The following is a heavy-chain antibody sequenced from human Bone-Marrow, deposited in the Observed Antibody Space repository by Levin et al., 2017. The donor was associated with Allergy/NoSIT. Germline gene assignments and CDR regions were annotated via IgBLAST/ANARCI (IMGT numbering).Heavy chain of an antibody. V-gene: IGHV1-69*04. D-gene: IGHD3-22*01. CDR3: ARDNQTKPWLPSYYYYYGMDG. CDR2: IIPILGIA. CDR1: GGTFSSYT. J-gene: IGHJ6*02. Sequence: GASVKVSCKASGGTFSSYTISWVRQAPGQGLEWMGRIIPILGIANYAQKFQGRVTITADKSTSTAYMELSSLRSEDTAVYYCARDNQTKPWLPSYYYYYGMDGWGQGTTVTVSS.